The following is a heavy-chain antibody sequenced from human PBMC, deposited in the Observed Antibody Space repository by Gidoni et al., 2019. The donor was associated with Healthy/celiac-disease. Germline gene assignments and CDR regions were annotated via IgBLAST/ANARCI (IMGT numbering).Heavy chain of an antibody. CDR3: ARAVFCSSTSCYVGTVAFDI. Sequence: QLQLQESGSGLVKPSQPLSLTCAVSAGSISSGGYSCSWIRQPPGKGLEWIRYIYHSGSTYYNPSIKSRVTISVDRSKNQFSLKLSSVTAADTAVYYCARAVFCSSTSCYVGTVAFDIWGQGTMVTVSS. CDR1: AGSISSGGYS. D-gene: IGHD2-2*01. J-gene: IGHJ3*02. CDR2: IYHSGST. V-gene: IGHV4-30-2*01.